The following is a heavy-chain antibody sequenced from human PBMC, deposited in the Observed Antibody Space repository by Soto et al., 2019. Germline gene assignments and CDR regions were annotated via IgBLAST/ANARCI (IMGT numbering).Heavy chain of an antibody. V-gene: IGHV1-69*13. Sequence: ASVKVSCKASGGTFSSYAISWVRQAPGQGLEWMGGIIPIFGTANYAQKFQGRVTITADESTSTAYMELSSLRSEDTAVYYCARDTEITQVSLNYNWNDAGAFDIWGQGTMVTVSS. CDR1: GGTFSSYA. J-gene: IGHJ3*02. D-gene: IGHD1-1*01. CDR3: ARDTEITQVSLNYNWNDAGAFDI. CDR2: IIPIFGTA.